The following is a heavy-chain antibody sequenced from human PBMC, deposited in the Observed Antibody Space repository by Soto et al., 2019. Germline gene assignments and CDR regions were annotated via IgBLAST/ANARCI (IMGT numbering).Heavy chain of an antibody. J-gene: IGHJ6*01. CDR3: ASDRITMVRGVIRPDGTHV. CDR2: ISSSGSTI. V-gene: IGHV3-11*01. CDR1: GFPFSGYY. D-gene: IGHD3-10*01. Sequence: GGSLRLSCAASGFPFSGYYMSWIRQSPGKGLEWVSYISSSGSTIYYADSVKGRFTISRDNAKNSLYLQMNSLRAEDTAVYYCASDRITMVRGVIRPDGTHVWGQG.